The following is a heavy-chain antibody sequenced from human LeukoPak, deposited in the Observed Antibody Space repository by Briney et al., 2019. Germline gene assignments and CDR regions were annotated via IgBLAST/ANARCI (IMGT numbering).Heavy chain of an antibody. V-gene: IGHV3-48*04. CDR2: IGSVTDGIT. Sequence: GGSLRLSCAASGFTFSSYWMHWVRQAPGKGLEWVSYIGSVTDGITHYAESVKGRFTISRDNAKNSLYLQMNSLKTEDTAVYYCTRDPHIVVVPAAWGYWGQGTLVTVSS. J-gene: IGHJ4*02. D-gene: IGHD2-2*01. CDR1: GFTFSSYW. CDR3: TRDPHIVVVPAAWGY.